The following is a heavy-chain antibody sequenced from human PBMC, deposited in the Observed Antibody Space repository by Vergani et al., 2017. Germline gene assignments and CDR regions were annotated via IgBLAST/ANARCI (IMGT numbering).Heavy chain of an antibody. CDR1: GYTFTDHY. V-gene: IGHV1-69-2*01. CDR2: VDPEDGET. J-gene: IGHJ6*03. D-gene: IGHD6-6*01. CDR3: ASTSSSSYYYYYMDV. Sequence: EVQLVQSGAEVKKPGATMKISCKVSGYTFTDHYMHWVKQAPGKGLEWMGLVDPEDGETIYAEKFKGRVTIAADTSTDTAHLGLSSLRSEDTAVYYCASTSSSSYYYYYMDVWGKGTTVTVSS.